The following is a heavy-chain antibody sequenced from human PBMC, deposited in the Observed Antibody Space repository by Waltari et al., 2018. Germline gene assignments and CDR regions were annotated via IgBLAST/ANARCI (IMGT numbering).Heavy chain of an antibody. CDR1: VGSISISSFY. J-gene: IGHJ4*02. V-gene: IGHV4-39*07. CDR3: ARHWESKYYFDY. Sequence: QLQLQESGPGLVKPSETLSLTCTVSVGSISISSFYWAWIRQPPGKGLEWIGSIYYSGSTYYNPSLKSRVTISVDTSKNHLSLKLSSVTAADTAVYYCARHWESKYYFDYWGQGTLVTVSS. D-gene: IGHD1-26*01. CDR2: IYYSGST.